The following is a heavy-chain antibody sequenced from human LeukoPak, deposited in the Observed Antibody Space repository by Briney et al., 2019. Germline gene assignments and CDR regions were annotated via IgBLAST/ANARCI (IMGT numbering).Heavy chain of an antibody. J-gene: IGHJ4*02. V-gene: IGHV1-2*02. D-gene: IGHD4-23*01. Sequence: WASVKVSCKASGYTFTGYYIHWVRQAPGQGLEWMGWINPKSGGTKYAQKFQGRVTMTRDTSITTAYMEVSRLRSDDTAVYHCAREVGGNIVFDYWGQGTLVTVSS. CDR2: INPKSGGT. CDR1: GYTFTGYY. CDR3: AREVGGNIVFDY.